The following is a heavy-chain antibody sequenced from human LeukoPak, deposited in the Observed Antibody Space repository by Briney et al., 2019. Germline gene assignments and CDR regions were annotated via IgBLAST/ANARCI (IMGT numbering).Heavy chain of an antibody. J-gene: IGHJ3*02. CDR3: ARDHSGGYSPRAFDI. CDR1: GYTFTGYY. D-gene: IGHD5-18*01. Sequence: GASVKVSCKASGYTFTGYYMHWVRQAPGQGLEWMGWINPNSGGTNYAQKFQGRVTMTRDTSISTAYMELSRLRSDDTAVYYCARDHSGGYSPRAFDIWGQGTMVTVSS. V-gene: IGHV1-2*02. CDR2: INPNSGGT.